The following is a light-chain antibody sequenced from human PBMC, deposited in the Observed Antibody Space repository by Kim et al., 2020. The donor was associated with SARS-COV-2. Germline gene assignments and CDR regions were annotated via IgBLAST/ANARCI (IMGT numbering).Light chain of an antibody. Sequence: SGGESANISCRASQHISGSRNVYRQQPGKAPNLLIYASYHLHRGVPSRLSGRRSGTEFTLLITSLQPEDFATYFCQQTYSTPYTFGLGTKLE. CDR1: QHISGS. CDR3: QQTYSTPYT. CDR2: ASY. V-gene: IGKV1-39*01. J-gene: IGKJ2*01.